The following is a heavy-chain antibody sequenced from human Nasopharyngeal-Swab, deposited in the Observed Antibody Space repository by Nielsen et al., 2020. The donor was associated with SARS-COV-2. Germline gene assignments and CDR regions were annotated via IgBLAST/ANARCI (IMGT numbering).Heavy chain of an antibody. D-gene: IGHD6-13*01. CDR3: ARGFPGAAAGKDY. Sequence: RQAPGKGLEWIGEINHSGSTNYNPSLKSRVTISVDTSKNQFSLKLSSVTAADTAVYYCARGFPGAAAGKDYWGQGTLVTVSS. CDR2: INHSGST. J-gene: IGHJ4*02. V-gene: IGHV4-34*01.